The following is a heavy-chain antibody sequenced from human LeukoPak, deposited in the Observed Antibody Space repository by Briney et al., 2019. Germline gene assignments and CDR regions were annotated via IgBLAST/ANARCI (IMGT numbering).Heavy chain of an antibody. CDR2: INPNSGGT. CDR1: GYTFTDYY. V-gene: IGHV1-2*02. CDR3: ARVFESSTAFDY. Sequence: ASVKVSCKASGYTFTDYYMHWVRQAPGQGLEWMGWINPNSGGTNYAQKFQGRVTMTRDTSISTAYMELSRLRSDDTAVYYCARVFESSTAFDYWGQGTLVTVSS. J-gene: IGHJ4*02. D-gene: IGHD5/OR15-5a*01.